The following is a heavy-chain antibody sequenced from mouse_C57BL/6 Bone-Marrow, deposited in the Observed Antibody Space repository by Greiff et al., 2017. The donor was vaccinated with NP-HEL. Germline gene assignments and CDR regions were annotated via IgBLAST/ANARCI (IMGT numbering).Heavy chain of an antibody. CDR1: GYSITSGYY. CDR3: ARGNNPGFAY. J-gene: IGHJ3*01. D-gene: IGHD6-1*01. V-gene: IGHV3-6*01. CDR2: ISYDGSN. Sequence: VQLKESGPGLVKPSQSLSLTCSVTGYSITSGYYWNWIRQFPGNKLEWMGYISYDGSNNYNPSLKNRISITRDTSKNQFFLKLNSVTTEDTATYYCARGNNPGFAYWGQGTLVTVSA.